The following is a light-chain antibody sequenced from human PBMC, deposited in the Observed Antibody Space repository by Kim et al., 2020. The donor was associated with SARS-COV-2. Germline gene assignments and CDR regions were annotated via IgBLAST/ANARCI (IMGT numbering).Light chain of an antibody. CDR3: SAWDVSVNAWL. CDR2: SNS. Sequence: QPVLTQPPSASGTPGQRVTISCSGSSSNIGSNAVNWYQQIPGAAPKLLIFSNSQRPSGVSDRFSGSKSGTSASLAISGLQSEDEAEFYCSAWDVSVNAWLFGGGTQLTVL. CDR1: SSNIGSNA. J-gene: IGLJ3*02. V-gene: IGLV1-44*01.